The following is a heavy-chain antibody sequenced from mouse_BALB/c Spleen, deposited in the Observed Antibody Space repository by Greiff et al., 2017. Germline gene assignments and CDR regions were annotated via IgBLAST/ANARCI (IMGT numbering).Heavy chain of an antibody. J-gene: IGHJ3*01. Sequence: QVQLQQSGAELMKPGASVKISCKATGYTFSSYWIEWVKQRPGHGLEWIGEILPGSGSTNYNEKFKGKATFTADTSSNTAYMQLSSLTSEDSAVYYCARSDYGYLAWFAYWGQGTLVTVSA. D-gene: IGHD2-2*01. V-gene: IGHV1-9*01. CDR1: GYTFSSYW. CDR3: ARSDYGYLAWFAY. CDR2: ILPGSGST.